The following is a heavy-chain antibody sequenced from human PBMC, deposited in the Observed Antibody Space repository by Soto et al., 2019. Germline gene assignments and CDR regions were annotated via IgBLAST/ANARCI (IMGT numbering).Heavy chain of an antibody. D-gene: IGHD2-2*01. CDR1: GYTFTSYG. CDR2: ISAYNGNT. J-gene: IGHJ6*03. CDR3: ARRRHCSSTSCEAKINYYYYYMDG. Sequence: ASGKVSCKASGYTFTSYGISWVRQAPGQGLEWMGWISAYNGNTNYAQKLQGRVTMTTDTSTSTAYMELRSLRSDDTAVYYCARRRHCSSTSCEAKINYYYYYMDGWGKGTTVTVSS. V-gene: IGHV1-18*01.